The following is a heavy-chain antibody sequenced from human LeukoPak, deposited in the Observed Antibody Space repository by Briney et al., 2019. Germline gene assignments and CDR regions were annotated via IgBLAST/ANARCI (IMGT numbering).Heavy chain of an antibody. CDR3: ARSAPYYYDSSGYYYRDAFDI. J-gene: IGHJ3*02. CDR1: GYSFTSYW. Sequence: GESLKISCKGSGYSFTSYWIGWVRQMPGKGLEWMGIIYPGDSDTRYSPSFQGQVTISADKSISTAYLQWSSLKASDTAMYYCARSAPYYYDSSGYYYRDAFDIWGQGTMVTVSS. V-gene: IGHV5-51*01. CDR2: IYPGDSDT. D-gene: IGHD3-22*01.